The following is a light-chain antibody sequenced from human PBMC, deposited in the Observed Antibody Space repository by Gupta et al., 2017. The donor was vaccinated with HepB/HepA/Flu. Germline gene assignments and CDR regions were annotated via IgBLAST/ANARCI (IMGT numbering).Light chain of an antibody. CDR3: AAWDESLNGVV. J-gene: IGLJ2*01. V-gene: IGLV1-44*01. CDR2: YND. CDR1: SSKVGSKN. Sequence: QSVLTQSPSLSGTPGQRVTISCSGSSSKVGSKNVNWYQQLPGRAPKLLIYYNDERPSGVPGRFSGSKSDTSASLAISGLQSEDEADYYCAAWDESLNGVVFGGGTKLTVL.